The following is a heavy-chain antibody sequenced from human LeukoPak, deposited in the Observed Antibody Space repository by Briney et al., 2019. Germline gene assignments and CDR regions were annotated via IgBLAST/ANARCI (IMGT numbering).Heavy chain of an antibody. V-gene: IGHV3-9*01. CDR3: ARAIGVTCISTSCYSFDY. Sequence: GGSLRLSCVASGFIFDDYAIHWVRQAPGKGLEWVSGISWNSGSIGYADSVKGRFSISRDNAKNSLYLQMSSLRTEDTALYYCARAIGVTCISTSCYSFDYWGQGTLVTVSS. CDR1: GFIFDDYA. CDR2: ISWNSGSI. J-gene: IGHJ4*02. D-gene: IGHD2-2*02.